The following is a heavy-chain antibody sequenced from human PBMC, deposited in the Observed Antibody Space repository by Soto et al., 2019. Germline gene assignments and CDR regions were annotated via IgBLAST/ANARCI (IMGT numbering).Heavy chain of an antibody. D-gene: IGHD2-8*02. CDR1: GGSISSGGYY. J-gene: IGHJ6*03. Sequence: SETLSLTCTVSGGSISSGGYYWSWIRQHPGKGLEWIGYIYYSGSTYYNPSLKSRVTISVDTSKNQFSLKLSSVTAADTAVYYCARELVEVNYYSYYMVVWGKGTTVTVSS. V-gene: IGHV4-31*03. CDR2: IYYSGST. CDR3: ARELVEVNYYSYYMVV.